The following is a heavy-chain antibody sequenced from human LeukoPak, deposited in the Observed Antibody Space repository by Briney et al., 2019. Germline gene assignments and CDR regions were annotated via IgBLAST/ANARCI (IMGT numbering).Heavy chain of an antibody. J-gene: IGHJ4*02. V-gene: IGHV1-2*02. CDR3: ARGIAARRDPFDY. CDR2: IDPNSGGT. D-gene: IGHD6-6*01. Sequence: ASVKVSCKASGYTFTGYYMHWVRQAPGQGLEWMGWIDPNSGGTNYAQKFQGRFTMTRDTSISTAYMELSRLRSDDTAVYYCARGIAARRDPFDYWGQGTLVTVSS. CDR1: GYTFTGYY.